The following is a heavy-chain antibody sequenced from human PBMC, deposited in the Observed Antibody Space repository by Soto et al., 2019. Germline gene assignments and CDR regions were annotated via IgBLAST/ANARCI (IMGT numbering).Heavy chain of an antibody. CDR3: ARDEYPMVRGVIAPPYYYGMDV. V-gene: IGHV3-33*01. J-gene: IGHJ6*02. CDR2: IWYDGSNK. CDR1: GFTFSSYG. Sequence: QVQLVESGGGVVQPGRSLRLFCAASGFTFSSYGMHWVRQAPGKGLEWVAVIWYDGSNKYYADSVKGRFTISRDNSKNTLYLQMNSLRAEDTAVYYCARDEYPMVRGVIAPPYYYGMDVWGQGTTVTVSS. D-gene: IGHD3-10*01.